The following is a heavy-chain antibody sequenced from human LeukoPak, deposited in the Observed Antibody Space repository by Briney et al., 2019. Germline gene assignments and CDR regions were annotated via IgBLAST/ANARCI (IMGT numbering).Heavy chain of an antibody. CDR2: IYYSGST. CDR3: ARDSSTVTGDAFDI. Sequence: SETLSLTCTVSGGSISSGGYYWSWIRQHPGKGLEWIGYIYYSGSTYYNPSLKSRVTISVDTSKNQFSLKLSSVTAADTAVYYCARDSSTVTGDAFDIWGQGTMVTVSS. D-gene: IGHD4-17*01. CDR1: GGSISSGGYY. J-gene: IGHJ3*02. V-gene: IGHV4-31*03.